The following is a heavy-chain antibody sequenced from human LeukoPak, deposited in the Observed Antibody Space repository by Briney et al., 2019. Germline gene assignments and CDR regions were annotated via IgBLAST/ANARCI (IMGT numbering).Heavy chain of an antibody. J-gene: IGHJ4*02. CDR3: ARVAYSGYRGIQYYFDY. V-gene: IGHV1-2*02. Sequence: GASVKVSCKASGYTFTGYYMHWVRQAPGQGLEWMGWINPNSGDTNYAQKFRGRVTMTRDTSISTAYMDLSRLRSDDAAVYYCARVAYSGYRGIQYYFDYWGQGTLVTVSS. D-gene: IGHD5-12*01. CDR1: GYTFTGYY. CDR2: INPNSGDT.